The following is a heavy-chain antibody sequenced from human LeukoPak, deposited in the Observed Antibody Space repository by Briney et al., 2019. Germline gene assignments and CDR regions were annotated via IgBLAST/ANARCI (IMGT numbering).Heavy chain of an antibody. CDR3: ARAYEGQLVPDY. CDR1: GGSFSGYY. Sequence: SETLSLTCAVYGGSFSGYYWSWIRQPPGKGLEWIGEINHSGSTNYNPSLKSRVTISVDTSKNQFSLKLSSVTAADTAVYYCARAYEGQLVPDYWGQGTLVTVSS. D-gene: IGHD6-13*01. CDR2: INHSGST. J-gene: IGHJ4*02. V-gene: IGHV4-34*01.